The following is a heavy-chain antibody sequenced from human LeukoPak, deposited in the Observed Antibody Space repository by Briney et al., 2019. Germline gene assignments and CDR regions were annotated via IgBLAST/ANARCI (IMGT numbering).Heavy chain of an antibody. CDR2: IYYSGST. J-gene: IGHJ5*02. CDR1: GGSISSYY. V-gene: IGHV4-59*08. D-gene: IGHD3-3*01. Sequence: PSETLSLTCTVSGGSISSYYWSWIRQPPGKGLEWIGYIYYSGSTNYNPSPKSRVTISVDTSKNQFSLKLSSVTAADTAVYYCARQGLRFSLSGFWFDPWGQGTLVTVSS. CDR3: ARQGLRFSLSGFWFDP.